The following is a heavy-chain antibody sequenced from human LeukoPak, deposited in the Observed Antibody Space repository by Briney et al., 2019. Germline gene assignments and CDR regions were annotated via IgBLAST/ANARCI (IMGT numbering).Heavy chain of an antibody. Sequence: SETLSLTCTVSGGSISSYYWSWIRQPPGKGLEWIGRIYTSGSTNYNPSLKSRVTMSVDTSKNQFSLKLSSVTAADTAVYYCASFSSGGGTFDYWGQGTLVTVSS. CDR1: GGSISSYY. CDR3: ASFSSGGGTFDY. D-gene: IGHD6-19*01. V-gene: IGHV4-4*07. J-gene: IGHJ4*02. CDR2: IYTSGST.